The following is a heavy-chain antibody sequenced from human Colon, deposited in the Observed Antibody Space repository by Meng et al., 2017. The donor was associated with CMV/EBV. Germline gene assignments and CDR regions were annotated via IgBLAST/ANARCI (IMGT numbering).Heavy chain of an antibody. Sequence: GESLKISCAASGFTFSSYGMRWVRQAPGKGLEWVAFIRYDGSNKYYADSVKGRFTISRDNSKNTLYLQMNSLRAEDTAVYYCARDGGDGDIVVVPATVRNYYYYGMDVWGQGTTVTVSS. D-gene: IGHD2-2*01. CDR1: GFTFSSYG. CDR2: IRYDGSNK. CDR3: ARDGGDGDIVVVPATVRNYYYYGMDV. V-gene: IGHV3-30*02. J-gene: IGHJ6*02.